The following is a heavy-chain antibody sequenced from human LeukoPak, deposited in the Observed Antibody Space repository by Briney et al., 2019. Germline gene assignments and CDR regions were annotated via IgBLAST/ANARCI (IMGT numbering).Heavy chain of an antibody. J-gene: IGHJ4*02. V-gene: IGHV4-59*01. D-gene: IGHD6-13*01. CDR3: ARADIAAAGIGFDY. Sequence: SETLSLTCTVSGGSISSYYWSWIRQPPGKGLEWIGYIYYSGSTNYNPSLKSRVTISVDTSKNQFSLKLSSVTAADTAVYYCARADIAAAGIGFDYWGQGTLATVSS. CDR1: GGSISSYY. CDR2: IYYSGST.